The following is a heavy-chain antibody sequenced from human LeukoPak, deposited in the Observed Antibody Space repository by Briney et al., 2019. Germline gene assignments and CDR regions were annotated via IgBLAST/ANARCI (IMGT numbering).Heavy chain of an antibody. CDR3: ATRGNSRGYFDN. V-gene: IGHV3-23*01. J-gene: IGHJ4*02. D-gene: IGHD3-22*01. Sequence: GGSLRLSCAASGFTFSSYAMSWVRQAPGKGLEWVSAISGSGGSTYYADSVKGRFTISRDNSKNTLYLQMNSLRAEDTAVYYCATRGNSRGYFDNWGQGTLVTVSS. CDR2: ISGSGGST. CDR1: GFTFSSYA.